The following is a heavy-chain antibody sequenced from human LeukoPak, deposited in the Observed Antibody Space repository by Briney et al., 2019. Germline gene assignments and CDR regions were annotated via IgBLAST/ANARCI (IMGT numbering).Heavy chain of an antibody. Sequence: GGALTLTCAACGWTFSKAWLSWVRQPPGKGREWVGRIKSKTDCGTTDYAAPVKGRYTLSRDDSKNAMYLQMNSLKTEDTAVYYCTTDPYDFWSGYDIWGQGTLVTVSS. D-gene: IGHD3-3*01. J-gene: IGHJ4*02. CDR2: IKSKTDCGTT. V-gene: IGHV3-15*01. CDR3: TTDPYDFWSGYDI. CDR1: GWTFSKAW.